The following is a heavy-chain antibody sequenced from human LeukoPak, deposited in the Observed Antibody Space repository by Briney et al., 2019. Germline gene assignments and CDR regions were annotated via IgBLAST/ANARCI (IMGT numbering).Heavy chain of an antibody. CDR2: IYYSGST. CDR3: ASLSDYGDQLDY. CDR1: GGSISSSSYY. D-gene: IGHD4-17*01. V-gene: IGHV4-39*01. Sequence: SETLSLTCTVSGGSISSSSYYWGWIRQPTGKGLEWIGSIYYSGSTYYNPSLKSRVTISVDTSKNQFSLKLSSVTAADTAVYYCASLSDYGDQLDYWGQGTLVTVSS. J-gene: IGHJ4*02.